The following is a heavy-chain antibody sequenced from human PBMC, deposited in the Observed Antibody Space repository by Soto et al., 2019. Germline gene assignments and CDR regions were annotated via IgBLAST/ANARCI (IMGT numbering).Heavy chain of an antibody. V-gene: IGHV3-15*01. CDR3: TTDLQLTALFAH. D-gene: IGHD2-21*02. CDR2: IKRNIDGGTT. Sequence: AGWCLGLGCAACGVSVRNVGVGGVRQAPGKGLEWVGRIKRNIDGGTTDYVGPVTGRFTISRDDSKNIMYLQMDSLRTEDTGVYYCTTDLQLTALFAHWGPGTPVTVSS. CDR1: GVSVRNVG. J-gene: IGHJ4*02.